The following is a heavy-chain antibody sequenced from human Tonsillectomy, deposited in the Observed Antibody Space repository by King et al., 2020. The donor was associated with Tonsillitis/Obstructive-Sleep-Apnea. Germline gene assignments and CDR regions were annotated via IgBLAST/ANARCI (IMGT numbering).Heavy chain of an antibody. V-gene: IGHV3-23*04. Sequence: VQLVESGGGLVQPGGSLRLSCAASGFTFSIYAMTWVRRAPGKGLEWVSVISASGGNTYYAESVKGRFAISRDNSKNTLFLQMSSLRADGTAVYYCAKDSDSSGYYPSNYYYMDVWGKGTTVTVSS. CDR3: AKDSDSSGYYPSNYYYMDV. J-gene: IGHJ6*03. CDR1: GFTFSIYA. D-gene: IGHD3-22*01. CDR2: ISASGGNT.